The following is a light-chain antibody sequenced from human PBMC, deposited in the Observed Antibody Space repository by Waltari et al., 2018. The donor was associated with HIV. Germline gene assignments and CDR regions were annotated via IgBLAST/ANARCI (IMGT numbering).Light chain of an antibody. CDR2: QDH. Sequence: SSALTQTPSVSVSPGQTATITCSGEAFPSRYAHWYHHRARQAPFLVIYQDHKRPSGIPDRFSGSSSGTVLTLTISGVQTEDEGDYYCQTTDTNGVVVFGGGTKVTVL. V-gene: IGLV3-25*03. CDR3: QTTDTNGVVV. J-gene: IGLJ2*01. CDR1: AFPSRY.